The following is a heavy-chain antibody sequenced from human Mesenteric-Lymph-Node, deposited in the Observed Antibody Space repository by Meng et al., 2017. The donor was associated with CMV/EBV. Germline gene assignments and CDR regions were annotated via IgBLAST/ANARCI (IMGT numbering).Heavy chain of an antibody. D-gene: IGHD4-11*01. CDR1: GYTFTDYY. CDR2: IIGKNGGT. CDR3: AKDVRRRRGTTVTTSGY. J-gene: IGHJ4*02. V-gene: IGHV1-2*02. Sequence: ASVKVSCKASGYTFTDYYIHWVRQAPGQGLEWMGWIIGKNGGTKFALKFQGRVTMTRDTSITTAYMELRRLRSDDTAVYYCAKDVRRRRGTTVTTSGYWGQGTMVTVSS.